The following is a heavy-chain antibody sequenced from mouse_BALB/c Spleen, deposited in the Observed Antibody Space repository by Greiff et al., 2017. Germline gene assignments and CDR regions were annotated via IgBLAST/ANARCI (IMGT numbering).Heavy chain of an antibody. D-gene: IGHD2-3*01. V-gene: IGHV2-6-7*01. CDR1: GFSLTGYG. J-gene: IGHJ4*01. CDR2: IWGDGST. Sequence: VQLVESGPGLVAPSQSLSITCTVSGFSLTGYGVNWVRQPPGKGLEWLGMIWGDGSTDYNSALKSRLSISKDNSKSQVFLKMNSLQTDDTARYYCARDQDDGYSAMDYWGQGTSVTVSS. CDR3: ARDQDDGYSAMDY.